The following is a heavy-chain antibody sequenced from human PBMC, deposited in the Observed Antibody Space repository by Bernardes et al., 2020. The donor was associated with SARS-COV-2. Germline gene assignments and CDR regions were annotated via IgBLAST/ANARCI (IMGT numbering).Heavy chain of an antibody. Sequence: ASVKVSCKASGYTFSTFGISWVRQAPGQGLEWMGWISGYNATTTYAQKFQGRVTMTTDTSTSTAYMELRSLRSDDTAVYYCARSGTYPDACDIWGQGTMVNVSS. CDR3: ARSGTYPDACDI. V-gene: IGHV1-18*01. D-gene: IGHD1-26*01. CDR2: ISGYNATT. CDR1: GYTFSTFG. J-gene: IGHJ3*02.